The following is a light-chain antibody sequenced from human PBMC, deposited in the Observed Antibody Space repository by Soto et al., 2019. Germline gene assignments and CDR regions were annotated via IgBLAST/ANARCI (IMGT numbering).Light chain of an antibody. V-gene: IGKV1-12*01. Sequence: DIQMTQSPSSVSASVGDRVTMTCRASQGISSWSVGYQQKAGKAPKLLIYAASKLQTGVPSRFSGSGSGTDFTLTISRLQPEDSATDYCQQANSFPQTFGQGTKVDSK. CDR3: QQANSFPQT. CDR2: AAS. J-gene: IGKJ1*01. CDR1: QGISSW.